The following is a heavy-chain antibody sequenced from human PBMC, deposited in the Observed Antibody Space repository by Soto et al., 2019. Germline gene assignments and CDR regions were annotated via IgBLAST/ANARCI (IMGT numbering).Heavy chain of an antibody. CDR2: IYSTYGRSRT. CDR1: GFSVSEKP. D-gene: IGHD3-3*01. Sequence: EEQLVESGGGLVQLGGSLRLSCAASGFSVSEKPMSWVRQAPGEGLEWVSTIYSTYGRSRTGYAESVECRFTISRDKSKNTLSIQMNALRDDDTAVYYSARGDRSGFEVWGQGAMVIVSS. J-gene: IGHJ3*01. CDR3: ARGDRSGFEV. V-gene: IGHV3-66*01.